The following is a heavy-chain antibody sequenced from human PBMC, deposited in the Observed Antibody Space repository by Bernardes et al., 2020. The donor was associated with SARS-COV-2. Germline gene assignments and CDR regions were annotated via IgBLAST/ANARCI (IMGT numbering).Heavy chain of an antibody. CDR2: INHSGST. J-gene: IGHJ4*02. Sequence: SETLSLTRAVYGGSFSGYYWSWIRQPPGKGLEWIGEINHSGSTNYNPSLKSRVTISVDTSKNQFSLKLSSVTAADTAVYYCARYRTSWGDSSWYDYWGQGTLVTVSS. CDR1: GGSFSGYY. CDR3: ARYRTSWGDSSWYDY. V-gene: IGHV4-34*01. D-gene: IGHD6-13*01.